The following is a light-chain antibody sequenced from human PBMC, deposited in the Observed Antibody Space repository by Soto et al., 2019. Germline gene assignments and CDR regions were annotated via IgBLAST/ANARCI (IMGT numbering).Light chain of an antibody. J-gene: IGLJ1*01. CDR3: SSYAGSSTYV. Sequence: QSVLAQPASVSGSPGQSITTSCTGTTSDVGSYNLVSWYQQHPDKAPKLIIYEGIRRPSGVSNRFSGSKSANTASLTISGLQAEDEADYHCSSYAGSSTYVFGTGTKVTVL. CDR2: EGI. V-gene: IGLV2-23*01. CDR1: TSDVGSYNL.